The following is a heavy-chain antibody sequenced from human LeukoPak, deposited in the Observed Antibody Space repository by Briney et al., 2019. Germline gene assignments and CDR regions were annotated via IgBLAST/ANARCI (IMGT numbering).Heavy chain of an antibody. CDR2: IYASGST. J-gene: IGHJ4*02. V-gene: IGHV4-4*07. Sequence: KTSETLSLTCTVSGGSISSYYWSWIRQPAGKGLEWIGRIYASGSTNYSPSLKSRCTMSVDTSKNQFSLKLSSVTAADTAVYYCARGWGYSIPFDYWGQGTLVTVSS. CDR1: GGSISSYY. D-gene: IGHD2-15*01. CDR3: ARGWGYSIPFDY.